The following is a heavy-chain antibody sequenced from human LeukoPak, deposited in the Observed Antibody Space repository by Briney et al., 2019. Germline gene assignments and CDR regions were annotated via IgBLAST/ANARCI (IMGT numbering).Heavy chain of an antibody. D-gene: IGHD1-26*01. Sequence: TGGSLRLSCAAPGFTSSGSPIHWVRRSSGKGLKWVGRIDKKDKGYATATAYAASVKGRFTISRDDSINTAYLQMKSLKTEDTALYYCTRDSGTYNWFDPWGQGTLVTVSS. CDR2: IDKKDKGYATAT. J-gene: IGHJ5*02. CDR1: GFTSSGSP. V-gene: IGHV3-73*01. CDR3: TRDSGTYNWFDP.